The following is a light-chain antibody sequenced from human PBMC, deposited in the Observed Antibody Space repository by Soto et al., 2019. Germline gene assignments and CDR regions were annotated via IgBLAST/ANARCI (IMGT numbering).Light chain of an antibody. CDR1: QNIDRW. Sequence: EIQMTQSPYTLPASVGGTVPITRRASQNIDRWVAWYQQKSGKAPKILIYHASSLETGVPSRFSGSGSGTEFTLTISSLQPDDFATYYCQHYGGMWTFGQGTKVDI. CDR3: QHYGGMWT. J-gene: IGKJ1*01. V-gene: IGKV1-5*01. CDR2: HAS.